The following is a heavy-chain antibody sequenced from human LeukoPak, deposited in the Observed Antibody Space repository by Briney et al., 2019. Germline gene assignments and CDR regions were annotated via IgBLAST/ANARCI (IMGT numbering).Heavy chain of an antibody. V-gene: IGHV4-59*01. Sequence: SETLSLTCTVSGGSIRSYYWSWIRQPPGKGLEWIAYIYYSGSTNYNPSLKSRVTISVDTSKNQFSLKLSSVTAADTAVYYCARYTAVPSAYKWFDSWGQGILVTVSS. D-gene: IGHD4-11*01. CDR2: IYYSGST. CDR1: GGSIRSYY. CDR3: ARYTAVPSAYKWFDS. J-gene: IGHJ5*01.